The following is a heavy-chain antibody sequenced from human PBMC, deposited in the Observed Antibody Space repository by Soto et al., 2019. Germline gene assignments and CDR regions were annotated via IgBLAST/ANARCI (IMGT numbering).Heavy chain of an antibody. D-gene: IGHD3-9*01. CDR2: MSHDGSNT. CDR3: ARPGSGYDMLSCHYFYYFHAMDV. V-gene: IGHV3-30*04. Sequence: QVQLVDSGGGVVQPGGSLRLSCITSGFLFNTYAMHWVRQAPGKGLEWVAVMSHDGSNTYYADSVKGRFTISRDNSKNTLYLQMNSLGTEYTGVYYGARPGSGYDMLSCHYFYYFHAMDVWGQGTTVTVSS. CDR1: GFLFNTYA. J-gene: IGHJ6*02.